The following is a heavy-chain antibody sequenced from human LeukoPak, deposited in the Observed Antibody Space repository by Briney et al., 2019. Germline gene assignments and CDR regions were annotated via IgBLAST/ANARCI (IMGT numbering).Heavy chain of an antibody. V-gene: IGHV1-2*02. Sequence: GASVKVSCKASGYTFTGYYMHWVRQAPGQGLEWMGWINPNSGGTNYAQKFQGRVTMTRDTSISTAYMELSRLRSDDTAVYYCARVNIAARVRSGRYMDVWGKGATVTVSS. CDR3: ARVNIAARVRSGRYMDV. CDR2: INPNSGGT. D-gene: IGHD6-13*01. CDR1: GYTFTGYY. J-gene: IGHJ6*03.